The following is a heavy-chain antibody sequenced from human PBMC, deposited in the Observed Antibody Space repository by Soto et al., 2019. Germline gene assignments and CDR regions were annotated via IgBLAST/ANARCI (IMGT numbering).Heavy chain of an antibody. J-gene: IGHJ6*02. Sequence: LSLTCAVSGGSISSSNWWSWVRQPPGKGLEWIGEIYHSGSTNYNPSLKSRVTISVDKSKNQFSLKLSSVTAADTAVYYCASFTAIFNYYYYGMDVWGQGTTVTVSS. CDR2: IYHSGST. CDR3: ASFTAIFNYYYYGMDV. V-gene: IGHV4-4*02. D-gene: IGHD5-18*01. CDR1: GGSISSSNW.